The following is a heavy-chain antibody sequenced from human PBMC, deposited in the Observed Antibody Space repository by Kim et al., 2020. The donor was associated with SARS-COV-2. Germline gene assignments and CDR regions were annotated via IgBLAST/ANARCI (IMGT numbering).Heavy chain of an antibody. CDR3: ARHAATDIVVVPAAIAYWFDP. D-gene: IGHD2-2*02. CDR1: GGSISSSSYY. J-gene: IGHJ5*02. V-gene: IGHV4-39*01. CDR2: IYYSGST. Sequence: SETLSLTCTVSGGSISSSSYYWGWIRQPPGKGLEWIGSIYYSGSTYYNPSLKSRVTISVDTSKNQFSLKLSSVTAADTAVYYCARHAATDIVVVPAAIAYWFDPWGQGTLVTVSS.